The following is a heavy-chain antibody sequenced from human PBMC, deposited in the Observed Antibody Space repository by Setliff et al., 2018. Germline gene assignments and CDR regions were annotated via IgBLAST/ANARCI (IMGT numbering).Heavy chain of an antibody. Sequence: SETLSLTCTVSGGSITNYYWSWIRQPPGKGLEYIGYIYYTGSTNSNPSLKSRVTISVDTSKNQFPLKLSSVTAADTAVYYCARHHAQYYSDSSGYFYEDWYLDLWGRGTLVTVSS. CDR2: IYYTGST. V-gene: IGHV4-59*08. J-gene: IGHJ2*01. CDR3: ARHHAQYYSDSSGYFYEDWYLDL. CDR1: GGSITNYY. D-gene: IGHD3-22*01.